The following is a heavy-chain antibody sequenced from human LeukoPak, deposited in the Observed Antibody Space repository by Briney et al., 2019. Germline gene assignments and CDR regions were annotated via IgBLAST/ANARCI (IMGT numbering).Heavy chain of an antibody. V-gene: IGHV1-69*05. Sequence: ASVKVSCKASGGTFSSYAISWVRQAPGQGLEWMGGIIPIFGTANYAQKFQGRVTITTDESTSTAYMELSSLRSEDTAVYYCARDRAEGKGNWFDPWGQGTLATVSS. CDR3: ARDRAEGKGNWFDP. CDR1: GGTFSSYA. CDR2: IIPIFGTA. J-gene: IGHJ5*02.